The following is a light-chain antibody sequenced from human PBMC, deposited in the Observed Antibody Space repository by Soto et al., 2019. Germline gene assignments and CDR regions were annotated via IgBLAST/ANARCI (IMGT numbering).Light chain of an antibody. Sequence: QSVLTQPASVSGSPGQSISISCTGTSSDIGDYNFVSWNQLHPGKPPSVIIYEVSTRPSGVSHRFAGSKSGNTASLTISGLQAEVEADYYCSSYKYDTVMPFVFGSGTKVTVL. V-gene: IGLV2-14*01. CDR2: EVS. CDR1: SSDIGDYNF. J-gene: IGLJ1*01. CDR3: SSYKYDTVMPFV.